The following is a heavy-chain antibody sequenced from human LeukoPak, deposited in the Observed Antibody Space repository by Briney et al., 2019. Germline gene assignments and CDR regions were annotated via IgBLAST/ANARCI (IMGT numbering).Heavy chain of an antibody. Sequence: SETLSLTCTVSGGSISSDYWSWIRQPPGKGLEWIGYIYYSGRTYYNPSLKSRITISVDTSKNQFSLKLSSVTAADTAVYYCARGFYSPHYWGQGTLASVSS. D-gene: IGHD4-11*01. CDR2: IYYSGRT. J-gene: IGHJ4*02. CDR3: ARGFYSPHY. CDR1: GGSISSDY. V-gene: IGHV4-59*01.